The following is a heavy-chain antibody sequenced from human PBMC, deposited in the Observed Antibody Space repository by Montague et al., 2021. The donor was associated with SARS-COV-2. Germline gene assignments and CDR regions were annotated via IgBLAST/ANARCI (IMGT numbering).Heavy chain of an antibody. CDR3: ARPPPGYYDRSGDYNLYCDLDV. D-gene: IGHD3-22*01. Sequence: SETLSLTCTVSGGSVRSSNFYWGWIRQPPGKGLEWIGSIYYSGITYYSLSLKSRVTISVDTSKNQSSLKLNSVTAADAAVYYCARPPPGYYDRSGDYNLYCDLDVWGHGTMVTVSS. J-gene: IGHJ6*02. CDR2: IYYSGIT. CDR1: GGSVRSSNFY. V-gene: IGHV4-39*01.